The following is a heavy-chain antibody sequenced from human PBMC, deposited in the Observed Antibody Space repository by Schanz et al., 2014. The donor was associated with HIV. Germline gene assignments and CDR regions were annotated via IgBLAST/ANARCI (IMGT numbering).Heavy chain of an antibody. CDR1: EKAFSDID. Sequence: QVQLVQSGAEVKKPGASVTVSCKTSEKAFSDIDINWVRLATGQGFEWMGWMNPNSGNTGYAQKFRGRVTMTRNPSTGTAYMELSSLRSDDTAVYYCARGRRDVSMIVLYWLDPWGQGTLVTVSS. J-gene: IGHJ5*02. V-gene: IGHV1-8*01. CDR2: MNPNSGNT. D-gene: IGHD3-22*01. CDR3: ARGRRDVSMIVLYWLDP.